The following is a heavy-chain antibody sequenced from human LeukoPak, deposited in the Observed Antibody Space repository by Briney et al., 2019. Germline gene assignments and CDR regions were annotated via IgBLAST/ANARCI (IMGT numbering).Heavy chain of an antibody. Sequence: SETLSLTYVVYGGSFSGYYWSWIRQPPGKVLEWIGGINHSGSTNYNPSLKSRVTISADTSKSQFSLKLISVTAADTAVYYCARYYYGSGVPRAFDIWGQGTMVTVSS. V-gene: IGHV4-34*01. CDR1: GGSFSGYY. D-gene: IGHD3-10*01. J-gene: IGHJ3*02. CDR2: INHSGST. CDR3: ARYYYGSGVPRAFDI.